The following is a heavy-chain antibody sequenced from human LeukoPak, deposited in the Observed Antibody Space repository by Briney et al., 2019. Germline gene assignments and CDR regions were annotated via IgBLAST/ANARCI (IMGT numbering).Heavy chain of an antibody. V-gene: IGHV1-8*01. CDR2: MNPNSGNT. Sequence: GASVKVSCKASGYTFTSYDINWVRQATGQGLEWMGWMNPNSGNTGYAQKFQGRVTMTRNTSISTAYMELSSLRSDDTAVYYCARGVEYYYGQGLLILNWFDPWGQGTLVTVSS. J-gene: IGHJ5*02. CDR3: ARGVEYYYGQGLLILNWFDP. D-gene: IGHD3-10*01. CDR1: GYTFTSYD.